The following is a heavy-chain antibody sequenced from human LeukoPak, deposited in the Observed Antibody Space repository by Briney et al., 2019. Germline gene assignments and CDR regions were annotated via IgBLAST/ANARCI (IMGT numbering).Heavy chain of an antibody. J-gene: IGHJ6*04. D-gene: IGHD2-15*01. Sequence: ASVKISCKASGYTFTNYAMHWVRQAPGQRLEWMGWSNGGNGNTKYSQKFQGRVTITRDTSASTAYMELSSLRSEDTAVYYCARDPLFCSGGSCIPYYYGLDVWGKGTTVTVSS. CDR3: ARDPLFCSGGSCIPYYYGLDV. CDR1: GYTFTNYA. V-gene: IGHV1-3*01. CDR2: SNGGNGNT.